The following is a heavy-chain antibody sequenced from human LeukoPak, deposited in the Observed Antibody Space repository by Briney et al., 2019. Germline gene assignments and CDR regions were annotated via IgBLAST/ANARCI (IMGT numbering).Heavy chain of an antibody. Sequence: AGGSLRLSCAASGFTFSSYGMHWVRQAPGKGLEWVAFIRYDGSNKYYADSVKGRFTISRDNSKNTLYLQMNSLRAEDTAVYYCAKDWSPASGRGGYFDYWGQGTLVTVSS. V-gene: IGHV3-30*02. CDR3: AKDWSPASGRGGYFDY. D-gene: IGHD6-13*01. CDR1: GFTFSSYG. CDR2: IRYDGSNK. J-gene: IGHJ4*02.